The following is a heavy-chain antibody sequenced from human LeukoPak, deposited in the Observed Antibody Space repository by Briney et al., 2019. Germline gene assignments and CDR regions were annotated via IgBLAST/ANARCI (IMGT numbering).Heavy chain of an antibody. CDR2: IYYRGST. CDR1: GGSISSDY. Sequence: PSETLSLACTVSGGSISSDYWSWIRQPPGKGLEWIGYIYYRGSTNYNPSLKSRVTISVDTSKNQFSLKLSSVTAADTAVYYCARLSGYSSGHYYSDYWGQGTLVTVSS. J-gene: IGHJ4*02. CDR3: ARLSGYSSGHYYSDY. D-gene: IGHD3-22*01. V-gene: IGHV4-59*01.